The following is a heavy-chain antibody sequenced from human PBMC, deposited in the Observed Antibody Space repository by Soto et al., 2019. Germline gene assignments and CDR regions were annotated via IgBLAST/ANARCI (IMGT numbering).Heavy chain of an antibody. CDR3: ISHPSYSGSYFDS. V-gene: IGHV3-15*01. J-gene: IGHJ4*02. D-gene: IGHD1-26*01. CDR1: GFTFSDAW. CDR2: IKRRVDGAAT. Sequence: EVQLTESGGGLVKPGGSLRLSCVVSGFTFSDAWMSWVRQSPGKGLEWVGRIKRRVDGAATDYAAPVKGRFTISREDSKNTLYLQMESLRTEDTAMYYCISHPSYSGSYFDSWCQGTLVTVSS.